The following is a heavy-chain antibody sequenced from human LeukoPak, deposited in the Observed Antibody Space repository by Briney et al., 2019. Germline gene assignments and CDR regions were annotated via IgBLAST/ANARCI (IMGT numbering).Heavy chain of an antibody. CDR2: IYYNGNT. Sequence: SQTLSLTCSVSDGSINSYYWNWIRRPPGKGLEWIGYIYYNGNTNYSPSLKSRVTMSVDTSKNLFSLKVSSVTAADTAVYYCARGRSNYYGMDVWGQGTTVTVSS. J-gene: IGHJ6*02. CDR3: ARGRSNYYGMDV. D-gene: IGHD1-26*01. CDR1: DGSINSYY. V-gene: IGHV4-59*01.